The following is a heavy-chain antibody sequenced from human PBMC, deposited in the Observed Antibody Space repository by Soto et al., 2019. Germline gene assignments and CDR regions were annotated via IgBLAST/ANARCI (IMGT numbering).Heavy chain of an antibody. CDR3: ASQRSAKLAAASTDY. J-gene: IGHJ4*02. Sequence: QVQLVQSGAEVKKPGSSVKVSCKASGGTFSSYAISWVRQAPGQGLEWMGGIIPIFGTANDAQKFQGRVTITADESTSTAYMELSSLRSEDTAVYYCASQRSAKLAAASTDYWGQGTLVTVSS. CDR1: GGTFSSYA. CDR2: IIPIFGTA. D-gene: IGHD6-13*01. V-gene: IGHV1-69*01.